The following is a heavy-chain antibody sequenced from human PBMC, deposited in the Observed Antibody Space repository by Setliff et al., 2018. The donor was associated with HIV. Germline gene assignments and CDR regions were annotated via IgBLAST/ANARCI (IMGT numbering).Heavy chain of an antibody. CDR1: GGSMNNYY. Sequence: SETLSLTCTVSGGSMNNYYWNWIRQTPGKGLEWIGYIYENAYAHYTVSLRSRVTVSMDTSKNQFSLTLRSVTAADRAVYYCAGAQMHRGVVSWSLYYFDYWGQGALVTVSS. D-gene: IGHD3-10*01. CDR2: IYENAYA. V-gene: IGHV4-59*01. J-gene: IGHJ4*02. CDR3: AGAQMHRGVVSWSLYYFDY.